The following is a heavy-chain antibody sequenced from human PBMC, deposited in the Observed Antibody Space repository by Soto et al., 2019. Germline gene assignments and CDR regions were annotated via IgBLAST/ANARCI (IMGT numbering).Heavy chain of an antibody. D-gene: IGHD1-26*01. CDR3: ARAVSSATYYDCIGY. J-gene: IGHJ4*02. CDR2: IWYDGSNQ. CDR1: GFDISTYG. Sequence: PGGSLRLSCEAYGFDISTYGLHWVRQAPGKGLEWLAFIWYDGSNQHYAASVKGRLTISRDNSRNTLYLQMNNLRADDTAVYFCARAVSSATYYDCIGYWGRGTLVTVSS. V-gene: IGHV3-33*01.